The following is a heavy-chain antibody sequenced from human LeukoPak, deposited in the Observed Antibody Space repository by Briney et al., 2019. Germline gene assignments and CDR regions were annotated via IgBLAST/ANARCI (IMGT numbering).Heavy chain of an antibody. CDR1: GFTVSSNY. J-gene: IGHJ3*02. D-gene: IGHD3-10*01. CDR3: ARDLSEDYYGALAFDI. V-gene: IGHV3-66*01. CDR2: IYSGGST. Sequence: GGSLRLSCAASGFTVSSNYMSWVRQAPGKGLEWVSVIYSGGSTYYADSVKGRFTISRDNSKNTLYLQMNSLRAEDTAVYYCARDLSEDYYGALAFDIWGQGTMVTVSS.